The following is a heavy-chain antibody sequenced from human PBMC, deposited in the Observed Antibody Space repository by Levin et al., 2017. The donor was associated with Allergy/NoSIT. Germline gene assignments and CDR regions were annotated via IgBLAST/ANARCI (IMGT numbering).Heavy chain of an antibody. CDR1: GFTFSTYA. V-gene: IGHV3-23*01. CDR2: ISGSGASGGST. Sequence: GESLKISCAASGFTFSTYAMSWVRQAPGKGLEWVSTISGSGASGGSTYYADSVKGRFTISRDNSKNTLYLQMNSLRAEDTAVYYCAKDRCSITICYTFDYWGQGTLVTVSS. J-gene: IGHJ4*02. CDR3: AKDRCSITICYTFDY. D-gene: IGHD2-2*01.